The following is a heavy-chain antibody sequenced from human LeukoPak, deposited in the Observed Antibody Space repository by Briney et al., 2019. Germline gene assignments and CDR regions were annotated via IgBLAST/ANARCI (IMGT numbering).Heavy chain of an antibody. CDR1: GYTFTSYG. J-gene: IGHJ4*02. D-gene: IGHD4-17*01. V-gene: IGHV1-69*05. CDR3: ARGGIGEDYGDYFDY. CDR2: IIPIFGTA. Sequence: ASVKVSCKASGYTFTSYGISWVRQAPGQGLEWMGGIIPIFGTANYAQKFQGRVTITTDESTSTAYMELSSLRSEDTAVYYCARGGIGEDYGDYFDYWGQGTLVTVSS.